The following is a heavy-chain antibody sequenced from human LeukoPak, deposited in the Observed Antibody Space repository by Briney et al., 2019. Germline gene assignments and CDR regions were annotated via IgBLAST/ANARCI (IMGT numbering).Heavy chain of an antibody. V-gene: IGHV3-7*01. Sequence: PGGSLRLSCVASGFTFSTYAMTWVRQAPGKGLEWVATIRVDGSVEYPEDSRKGRFTISRDNAKNSLYLQMNSLRVVDTAVYYCATYSGPDKWDASDMWGQGTLVTVSP. J-gene: IGHJ3*02. CDR2: IRVDGSVE. CDR1: GFTFSTYA. D-gene: IGHD1-26*01. CDR3: ATYSGPDKWDASDM.